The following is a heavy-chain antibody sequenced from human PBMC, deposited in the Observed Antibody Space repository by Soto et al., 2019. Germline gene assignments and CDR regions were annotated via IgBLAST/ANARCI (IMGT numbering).Heavy chain of an antibody. CDR2: ISGYNDNT. CDR1: GYTFTNYG. J-gene: IGHJ3*02. Sequence: QLQLVQSGAEVKKPGASVKVSCKASGYTFTNYGISWVRQAPGQGLEWMGWISGYNDNTNYAQELKGRVTMTTDTSTNTAYMELRSLTSDDTSVYYCARAHRTDVYALDTWGQGTMVTVPS. V-gene: IGHV1-18*01. CDR3: ARAHRTDVYALDT. D-gene: IGHD2-8*01.